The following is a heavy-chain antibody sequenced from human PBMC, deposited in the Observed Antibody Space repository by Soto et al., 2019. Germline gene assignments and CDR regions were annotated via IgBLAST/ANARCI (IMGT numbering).Heavy chain of an antibody. CDR1: GGTFSSYT. CDR2: IIPILGIA. D-gene: IGHD3-10*01. Sequence: QVQLVQSGAEVKKPGSSVKVSCKASGGTFSSYTISWVRQAPGQGLEWMGRIIPILGIANYAQKFQGRVTITADKSTSTVYMELSSLRSEDTAVYYCARGADYYGSGSLLDYWGQGTLVTVSS. V-gene: IGHV1-69*02. CDR3: ARGADYYGSGSLLDY. J-gene: IGHJ4*02.